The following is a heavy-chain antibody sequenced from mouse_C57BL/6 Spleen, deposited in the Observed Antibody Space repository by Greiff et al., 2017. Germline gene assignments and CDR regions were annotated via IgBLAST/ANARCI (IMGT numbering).Heavy chain of an antibody. CDR2: IYPGDGGT. V-gene: IGHV1-82*01. Sequence: QVQLQQSGPELVKPGASVKISCKASGYAFSSSWMNWVKQRPGKGLEWIGRIYPGDGGTNYNGKFKGKATLTADKSSSTAYLQLGRLTSEDSAVYFCARGTGTDFDYRGQGTTLTVSS. D-gene: IGHD4-1*01. CDR3: ARGTGTDFDY. CDR1: GYAFSSSW. J-gene: IGHJ2*01.